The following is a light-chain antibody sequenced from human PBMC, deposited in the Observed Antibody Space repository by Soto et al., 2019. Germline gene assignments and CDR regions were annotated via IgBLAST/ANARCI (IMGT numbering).Light chain of an antibody. Sequence: ILRMQPQDTVSVSPAERATLSGRASQSVSSNFAWDPQKPGQAPRLLVYGASSRATGIPARFSGSGSGTEFTLTLSSLQAEDFAVYYCQQYKYWLQTFGQRAKVDIK. CDR2: GAS. V-gene: IGKV3-15*01. CDR1: QSVSSN. CDR3: QQYKYWLQT. J-gene: IGKJ1*01.